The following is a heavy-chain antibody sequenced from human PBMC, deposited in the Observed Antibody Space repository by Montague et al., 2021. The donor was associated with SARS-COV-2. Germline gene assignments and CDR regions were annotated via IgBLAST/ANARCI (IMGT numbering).Heavy chain of an antibody. CDR1: GGSISSSSYY. J-gene: IGHJ4*02. Sequence: SETLSLTCTVPGGSISSSSYYWGWLRQPPGEGLEWIGSLYYSGNTYYNPSLKSRVTISVDTSKNPLSLKLSSVTAADTAVYYCARLASGWWELTLDYWGQGTLVTVSS. CDR3: ARLASGWWELTLDY. CDR2: LYYSGNT. V-gene: IGHV4-39*01. D-gene: IGHD2-15*01.